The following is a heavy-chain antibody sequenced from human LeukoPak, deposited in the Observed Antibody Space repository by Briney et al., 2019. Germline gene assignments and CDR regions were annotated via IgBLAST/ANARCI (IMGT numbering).Heavy chain of an antibody. CDR3: ARGPMWTYFDY. V-gene: IGHV4-34*01. J-gene: IGHJ4*02. CDR1: GGSFSGYY. Sequence: PSETLSLTCAVSGGSFSGYYWSWICQPPGKGLEWIGEINQRGSPNYNPSRKSRVTISVDTSKNHFSRKRSSVTAADAAVYYCARGPMWTYFDYWGQGTPVTVS. D-gene: IGHD2-21*01. CDR2: INQRGSP.